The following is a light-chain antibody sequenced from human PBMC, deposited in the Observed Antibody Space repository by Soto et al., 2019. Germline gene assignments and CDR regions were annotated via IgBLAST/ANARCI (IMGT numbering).Light chain of an antibody. CDR1: QGISSY. CDR2: AAS. Sequence: IHLTQSPSSLSASVGDRVTINCRASQGISSYLAWYQQKPGKAPKFLIYAASTLQSGVPSRFTGSGSGTAFTLTITSLKTEDVAADDGLQVNSYPVSCGGGNKVEIK. CDR3: LQVNSYPVS. J-gene: IGKJ4*01. V-gene: IGKV1-9*01.